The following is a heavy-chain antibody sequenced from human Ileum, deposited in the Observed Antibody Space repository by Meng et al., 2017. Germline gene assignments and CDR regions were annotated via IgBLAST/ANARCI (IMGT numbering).Heavy chain of an antibody. D-gene: IGHD1-1*01. CDR1: GYTFRNHP. Sequence: QVQLVQSGTEVKKVGASVKVSCTASGYTFRNHPLHWVRQAPGQRPEWMGWINAGNGNIKISQKFQGRITINSDTSATAYMELSSLRSEDTAVYFCARENDNWNYGDYWGQGTLVTVSS. CDR3: ARENDNWNYGDY. CDR2: INAGNGNI. V-gene: IGHV1-3*01. J-gene: IGHJ4*02.